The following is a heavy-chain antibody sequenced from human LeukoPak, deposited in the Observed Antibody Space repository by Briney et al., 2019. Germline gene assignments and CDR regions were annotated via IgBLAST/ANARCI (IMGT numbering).Heavy chain of an antibody. Sequence: SETLSLTCTVSGGSISSGGYYWSWIRQHPGKGLEWIGYIYYSGSTYYNPSLKSRVTITVDTSKNQFSLKLSSVTAADTAVYYCARVRNSSSWYLDYWGQGTLVTVSS. J-gene: IGHJ4*02. D-gene: IGHD6-13*01. CDR2: IYYSGST. CDR1: GGSISSGGYY. CDR3: ARVRNSSSWYLDY. V-gene: IGHV4-31*03.